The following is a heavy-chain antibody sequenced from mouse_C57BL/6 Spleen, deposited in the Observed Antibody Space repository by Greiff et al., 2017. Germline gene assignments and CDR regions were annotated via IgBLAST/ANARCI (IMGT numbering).Heavy chain of an antibody. J-gene: IGHJ2*01. V-gene: IGHV1-39*01. D-gene: IGHD1-1*01. Sequence: EVQLQESGPELVKPGASVKISCKASGYSFTDYNMNWVKQSNGKSLEWIGVINPNYGTTSYNQKFKGKATLTVDQSSSTAYMQLNSLTSEDSAVYYCASDTTVVAPGYFDYWGQGTTLTVSS. CDR3: ASDTTVVAPGYFDY. CDR2: INPNYGTT. CDR1: GYSFTDYN.